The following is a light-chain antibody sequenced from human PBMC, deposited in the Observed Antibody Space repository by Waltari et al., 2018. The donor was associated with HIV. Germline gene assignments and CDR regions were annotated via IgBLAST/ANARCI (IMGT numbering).Light chain of an antibody. CDR1: SSNIGSNY. CDR3: AAYDDSLSGPWV. CDR2: RNN. V-gene: IGLV1-47*01. J-gene: IGLJ3*02. Sequence: QSVLTQPPSVSGTPGQRVSISCSGSSSNIGSNYVYWYQQLPGTAPKLLIYRNNQRPSGVPDRFSGSKSGSSASLAFSGLRSEDGADYYCAAYDDSLSGPWVFGGGTKWTVL.